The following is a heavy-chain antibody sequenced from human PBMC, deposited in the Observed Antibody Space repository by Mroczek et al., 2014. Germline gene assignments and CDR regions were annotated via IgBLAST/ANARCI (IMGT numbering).Heavy chain of an antibody. D-gene: IGHD6-19*01. CDR3: ARGRAVALGSKNWYFDL. J-gene: IGHJ2*01. Sequence: QVQLVESGAEVKKPGASVKVSCKASGYTFTSYGISWVRQAPGQGLEWMGWISAYNGNTNYAQKLQGRVTMTTDTSTSTAYMELRSLRSDDTAVYYCARGRAVALGSKNWYFDLWGRGTPGHCLL. CDR1: GYTFTSYG. CDR2: ISAYNGNT. V-gene: IGHV1-18*01.